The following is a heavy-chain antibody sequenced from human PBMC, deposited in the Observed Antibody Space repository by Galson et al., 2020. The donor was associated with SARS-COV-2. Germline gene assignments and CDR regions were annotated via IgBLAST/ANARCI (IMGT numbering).Heavy chain of an antibody. D-gene: IGHD5-12*01. V-gene: IGHV3-23*01. CDR2: ISGSGGST. Sequence: TGGSLRLSCVASGFSFSSYAMSWVRQAPGKGLEWVSDISGSGGSTNYADSVKGRFTISRDNSKNTLSLQMNSLRAEDTAVYYCAKDHPLRWLQGPFGDWGQGTLVTVSS. CDR3: AKDHPLRWLQGPFGD. J-gene: IGHJ4*02. CDR1: GFSFSSYA.